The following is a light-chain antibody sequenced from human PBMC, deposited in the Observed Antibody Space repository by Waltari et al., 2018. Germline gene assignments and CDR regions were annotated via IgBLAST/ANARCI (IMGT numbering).Light chain of an antibody. CDR3: AAWDDSLNALV. CDR2: SNN. Sequence: QSVLTQPPSASGTPGQRVTISCSGRGSNIGSNTVNWYQQLPGTAPKLLIYSNNQRPSGVPDRFSGSKSGTSASLAISGLQSEDEADYYCAAWDDSLNALVFGGGTKLTVL. V-gene: IGLV1-44*01. CDR1: GSNIGSNT. J-gene: IGLJ2*01.